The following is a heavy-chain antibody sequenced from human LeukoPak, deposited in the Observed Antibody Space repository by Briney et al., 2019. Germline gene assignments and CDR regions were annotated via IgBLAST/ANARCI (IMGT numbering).Heavy chain of an antibody. J-gene: IGHJ4*02. CDR2: TAGSGISK. Sequence: GGSLRLSCVASGFTFNNYAMSWVRQAPGRGLEWASSTAGSGISKDYADSVEGRFTISKDKSKNTLYLQMDNLRAEDTGVYFCARLPTFYYDSSGYHYDYWGQGTLVTVSS. CDR3: ARLPTFYYDSSGYHYDY. V-gene: IGHV3-23*01. CDR1: GFTFNNYA. D-gene: IGHD3-22*01.